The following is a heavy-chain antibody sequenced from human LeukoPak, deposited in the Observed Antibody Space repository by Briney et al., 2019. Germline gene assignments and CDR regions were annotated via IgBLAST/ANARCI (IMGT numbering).Heavy chain of an antibody. CDR1: GLTFSNYA. V-gene: IGHV3-23*01. CDR2: ISGSGGSP. CDR3: AKETAVVGWYHGMDV. D-gene: IGHD6-19*01. Sequence: GGSLRLSCAASGLTFSNYAMSWVRQAPGKGLEWVSAISGSGGSPYYADSVKGRFTISRDNSKNTLYLQMNSRRAEDTAVYYCAKETAVVGWYHGMDVWGQWTTVTVSS. J-gene: IGHJ6*02.